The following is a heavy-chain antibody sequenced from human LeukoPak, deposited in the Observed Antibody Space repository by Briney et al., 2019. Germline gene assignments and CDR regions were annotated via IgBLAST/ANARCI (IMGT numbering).Heavy chain of an antibody. J-gene: IGHJ4*02. Sequence: SETLSLTCPVYGGSFSGYYWSWIRQPPGKGLEWIGEINHSGITNYNPSLKSRVTISVDTSKNQFSLTLSSVTAADTAVYYCARSVKGRRLLNYWGQGTLVTVSS. CDR1: GGSFSGYY. CDR2: INHSGIT. V-gene: IGHV4-34*01. D-gene: IGHD4-17*01. CDR3: ARSVKGRRLLNY.